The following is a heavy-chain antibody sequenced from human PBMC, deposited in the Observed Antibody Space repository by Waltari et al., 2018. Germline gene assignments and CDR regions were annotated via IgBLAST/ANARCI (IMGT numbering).Heavy chain of an antibody. CDR2: IYSCCST. D-gene: IGHD3-10*01. J-gene: IGHJ4*02. CDR3: ARGVDYYGSGVDY. V-gene: IGHV3-53*01. Sequence: EVQLVESGGGLIQPGGSLRLSCAASGFTVSSNYMSWVRQAPGKGLGWVSVIYSCCSTYYADSVKGRFTISRDNSKNTLYLQMNSLRAEDTAVYYCARGVDYYGSGVDYWGQGTLVTVSS. CDR1: GFTVSSNY.